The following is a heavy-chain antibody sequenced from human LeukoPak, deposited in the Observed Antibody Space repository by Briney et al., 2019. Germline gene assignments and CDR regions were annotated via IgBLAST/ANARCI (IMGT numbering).Heavy chain of an antibody. CDR2: ISTTGANT. CDR1: AFTFSRYG. V-gene: IGHV3-23*01. D-gene: IGHD6-13*01. Sequence: GGSLRLSCAASAFTFSRYGMRWVRQAPGKGLEWVAPISTTGANTYYADSVKGRFTIYRDNFKSTLYLQMNSLRVEDAAVYYCAKRRYDTSSLDWFDPWGQGTLVIVSS. CDR3: AKRRYDTSSLDWFDP. J-gene: IGHJ5*02.